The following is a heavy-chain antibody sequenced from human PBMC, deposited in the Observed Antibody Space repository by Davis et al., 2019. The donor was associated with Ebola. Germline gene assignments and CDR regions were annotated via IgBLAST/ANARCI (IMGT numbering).Heavy chain of an antibody. CDR1: GFTFNNYN. V-gene: IGHV3-48*01. J-gene: IGHJ5*02. D-gene: IGHD3/OR15-3a*01. Sequence: GESLKISCAASGFTFNNYNMNWVRQAPGKGLEWVSYISSSSSTIYYADSVKGRFTISRDKAKNSLYLQMDSLRPEDTALYYCVKAPRLFWTGTNNWFDTWGQGTLVTVS. CDR2: ISSSSSTI. CDR3: VKAPRLFWTGTNNWFDT.